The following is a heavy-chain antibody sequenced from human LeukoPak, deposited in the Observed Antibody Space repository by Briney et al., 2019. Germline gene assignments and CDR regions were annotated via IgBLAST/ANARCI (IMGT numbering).Heavy chain of an antibody. Sequence: GESLKISCTGSGYSFSNYWIGWVRQMPGKGLEWMGIIYPGDSDTRYSPSFQGQVTISADKSINTAYLQWNSLKASDTAMYYCARLVRYCTTTNCYGSGWFDCWGQGTLVTVSS. D-gene: IGHD2-2*01. CDR2: IYPGDSDT. CDR1: GYSFSNYW. CDR3: ARLVRYCTTTNCYGSGWFDC. J-gene: IGHJ4*02. V-gene: IGHV5-51*01.